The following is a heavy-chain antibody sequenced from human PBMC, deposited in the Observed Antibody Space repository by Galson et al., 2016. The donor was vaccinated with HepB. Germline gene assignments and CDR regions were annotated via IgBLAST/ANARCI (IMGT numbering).Heavy chain of an antibody. CDR2: ISGTSTNI. V-gene: IGHV3-21*01. Sequence: SLRLSCAASGFTFNTYSMNWVRQAPGKGLEWVSSISGTSTNIYYADSVKGRFTISRDNAKNSLYLQMNNVRAEDTAVYYCARDLRGMIRFFDWATHFDSWGQGTLGTVSS. CDR1: GFTFNTYS. CDR3: ARDLRGMIRFFDWATHFDS. D-gene: IGHD3-9*01. J-gene: IGHJ4*02.